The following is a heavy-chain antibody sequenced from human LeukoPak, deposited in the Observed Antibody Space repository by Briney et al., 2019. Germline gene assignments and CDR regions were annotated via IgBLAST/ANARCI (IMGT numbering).Heavy chain of an antibody. D-gene: IGHD3-3*01. V-gene: IGHV3-48*03. CDR3: ARGSEWLPGVGDY. CDR1: GLIFSNYE. CDR2: ISNSDTIM. Sequence: TGGSLRLSCAVSGLIFSNYEMNWVRQAPGKGLEWVSYISNSDTIMYYADSVKGRFTISRDNAKNSLYLQMNSLRAEDTAVYYCARGSEWLPGVGDYWGQGTLVTVSS. J-gene: IGHJ4*02.